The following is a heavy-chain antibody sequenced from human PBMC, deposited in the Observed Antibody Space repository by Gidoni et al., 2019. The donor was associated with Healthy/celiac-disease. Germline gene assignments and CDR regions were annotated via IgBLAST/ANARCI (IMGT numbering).Heavy chain of an antibody. Sequence: EVQLVESGGGLVQPGGSLRLSCPASGFTFSSYSMNWVRQAPGKGLEWVSYISSSSSTIYYADSVKGRFTISRDNAKNSLYLQMNSLRDEDTAVYYCARDQSIAARPKWFDPWGQGTLVTVSS. CDR1: GFTFSSYS. V-gene: IGHV3-48*02. J-gene: IGHJ5*02. CDR2: ISSSSSTI. CDR3: ARDQSIAARPKWFDP. D-gene: IGHD6-6*01.